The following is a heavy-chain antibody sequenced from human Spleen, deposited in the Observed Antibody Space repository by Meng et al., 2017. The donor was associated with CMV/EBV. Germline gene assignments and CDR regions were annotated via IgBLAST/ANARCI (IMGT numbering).Heavy chain of an antibody. Sequence: GSLRLSCAVYGGSFSDYYWSWIRQPPGKGLEWIGEINHSGSTNYNPALKSRVTISVDTSKNQFTLKLSSVTAADTAVYYCARRNGYCSSTSCSLGWLVPWGQGTLVTVSS. D-gene: IGHD2-2*01. CDR3: ARRNGYCSSTSCSLGWLVP. V-gene: IGHV4-34*01. CDR2: INHSGST. J-gene: IGHJ5*02. CDR1: GGSFSDYY.